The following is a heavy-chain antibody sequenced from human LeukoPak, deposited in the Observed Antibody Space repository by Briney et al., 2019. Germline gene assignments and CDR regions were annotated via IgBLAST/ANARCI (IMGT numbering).Heavy chain of an antibody. Sequence: GGSLRLSCTASGITFNKNVTNWVRQAPGKGLEWVSSISSSSSYIYYADSVKGRFTISRDNAKNSLYLQMNSLRAEDTAVYYCARFRSDYDSSGYPVDYWGQGTLVTVSS. V-gene: IGHV3-21*01. CDR1: GITFNKNV. CDR3: ARFRSDYDSSGYPVDY. J-gene: IGHJ4*02. CDR2: ISSSSSYI. D-gene: IGHD3-22*01.